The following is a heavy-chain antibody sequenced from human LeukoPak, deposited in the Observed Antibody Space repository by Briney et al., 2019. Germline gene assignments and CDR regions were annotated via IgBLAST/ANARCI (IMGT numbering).Heavy chain of an antibody. V-gene: IGHV3-53*05. D-gene: IGHD4-23*01. CDR1: GFTVSGNY. Sequence: QPGGSLRLSCAVSGFTVSGNYMSWVRQAPGKGLEWVSLIYSGGTTYYADSVKGRFTISRDNSKNTLYLQINSLRAEDTAVYYCARRAGGYSHPYDYWGQGILVTVSS. CDR3: ARRAGGYSHPYDY. CDR2: IYSGGTT. J-gene: IGHJ4*02.